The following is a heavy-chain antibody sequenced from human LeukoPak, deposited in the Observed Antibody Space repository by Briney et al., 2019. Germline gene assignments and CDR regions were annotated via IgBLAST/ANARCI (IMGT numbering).Heavy chain of an antibody. CDR1: GDSISSYY. CDR2: IYYSGST. Sequence: SETLSLTCTVSGDSISSYYWSWIRQPPGKGREWIGYIYYSGSTNYNPSLKSRVTISVDTSKNQFSLKLSSVTAADTAVYYCARGRYSGYDFDIWGQGTMVTVSS. CDR3: ARGRYSGYDFDI. J-gene: IGHJ3*02. V-gene: IGHV4-59*01. D-gene: IGHD5-12*01.